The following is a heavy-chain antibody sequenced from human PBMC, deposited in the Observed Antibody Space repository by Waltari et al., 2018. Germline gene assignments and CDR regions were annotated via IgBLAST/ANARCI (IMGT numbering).Heavy chain of an antibody. CDR3: ARDWWDILTGYVHYYYGMDV. CDR1: GYTFTSYA. CDR2: INAGNGNT. Sequence: QVQLVQSGAEVKKPGASVKVSCKASGYTFTSYAMHWVRQAPGQRLEWMGWINAGNGNTKYSQKFQGRVTITRDTSASTAYMELSSLRSEDTAVYYCARDWWDILTGYVHYYYGMDVWGQGTTVTVSS. D-gene: IGHD3-9*01. J-gene: IGHJ6*02. V-gene: IGHV1-3*01.